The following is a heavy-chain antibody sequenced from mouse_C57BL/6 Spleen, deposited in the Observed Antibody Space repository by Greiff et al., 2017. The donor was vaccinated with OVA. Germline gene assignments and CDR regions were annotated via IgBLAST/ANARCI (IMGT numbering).Heavy chain of an antibody. V-gene: IGHV1-61*01. CDR3: AREILDYAMDY. CDR2: IYPSDSET. J-gene: IGHJ4*01. CDR1: GYTFTSYW. D-gene: IGHD4-1*01. Sequence: VQLQQSGAELVRPGSSVKLSCKASGYTFTSYWMDWVKQRPGQGLEWIGNIYPSDSETHYNQKFKDKATLTVDKSSSTAYMQLSSLTSEDSAVYYCAREILDYAMDYWGQGSSVTVSS.